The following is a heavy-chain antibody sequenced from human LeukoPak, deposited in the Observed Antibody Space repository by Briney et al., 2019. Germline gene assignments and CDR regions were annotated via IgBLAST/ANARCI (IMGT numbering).Heavy chain of an antibody. CDR1: GYTFTSYG. CDR2: ISAYNDNT. CDR3: ARDPITMVRGVMELYYFDY. Sequence: GASVKVSCKASGYTFTSYGISWVRQAPGQGLEWMGWISAYNDNTNYAQKLQGRVTMTTDTSTSTAYMELRSLRSDDTAVYYCARDPITMVRGVMELYYFDYWGQGTLVTVSS. V-gene: IGHV1-18*01. D-gene: IGHD3-10*01. J-gene: IGHJ4*02.